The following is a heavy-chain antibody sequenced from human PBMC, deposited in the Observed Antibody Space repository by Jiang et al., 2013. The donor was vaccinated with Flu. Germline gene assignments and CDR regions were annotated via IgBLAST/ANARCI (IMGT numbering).Heavy chain of an antibody. J-gene: IGHJ4*02. Sequence: SLTCAVYGGSFSGYVLELDPPAPRKGLEWIGEINHSGSTNYNPSLKGRVTISVDTSKNQFSLKLSSVTAADTAVYYCARRKRGYSYGLGYWGQGTLVTVSS. D-gene: IGHD5-18*01. V-gene: IGHV4-34*01. CDR2: INHSGST. CDR3: ARRKRGYSYGLGY. CDR1: GGSFSGYV.